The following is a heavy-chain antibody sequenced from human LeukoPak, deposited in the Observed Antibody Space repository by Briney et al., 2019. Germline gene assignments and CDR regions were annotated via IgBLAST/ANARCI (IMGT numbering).Heavy chain of an antibody. V-gene: IGHV4-59*01. Sequence: SETLSLTCTVSGGSLSSYYWSWIRQPPGKGLEWIGYIYYSGSTNYNPSLKSRVTISVDTSKNQFSLKLSSVTAADTAVYYCARGAARIPDYYYYYGMDVWGQGTTVTVSS. J-gene: IGHJ6*02. CDR3: ARGAARIPDYYYYYGMDV. D-gene: IGHD2-15*01. CDR2: IYYSGST. CDR1: GGSLSSYY.